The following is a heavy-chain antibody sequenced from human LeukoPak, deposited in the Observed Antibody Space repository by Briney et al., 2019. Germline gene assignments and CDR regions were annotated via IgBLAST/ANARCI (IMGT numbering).Heavy chain of an antibody. Sequence: SVKVSCKASGGTFSSYAISWVRQAPGQGLEWMGRIIPILGIANYAQKFQGRVTITADKSTSTAYMELSSLRSEDTAVYYCAREMGSPYLCSGGSCYNGDFDYWGQGTLVTVSS. J-gene: IGHJ4*02. V-gene: IGHV1-69*04. CDR2: IIPILGIA. CDR3: AREMGSPYLCSGGSCYNGDFDY. D-gene: IGHD2-15*01. CDR1: GGTFSSYA.